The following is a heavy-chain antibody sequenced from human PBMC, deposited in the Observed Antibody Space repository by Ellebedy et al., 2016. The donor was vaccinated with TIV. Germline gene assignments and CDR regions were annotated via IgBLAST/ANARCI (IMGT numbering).Heavy chain of an antibody. CDR1: GYTFSSYW. J-gene: IGHJ4*02. V-gene: IGHV5-51*01. CDR2: IYPGDSHS. D-gene: IGHD6-19*01. Sequence: PGGSLRLSCKGSGYTFSSYWIGWVRQMPGKGLEWMGFIYPGDSHSTYSPSFQGHVTISVDKSFSTAYLQWSSLKASDTAMYYCARLGPVAGDQSFDYWGPGTLVTVSS. CDR3: ARLGPVAGDQSFDY.